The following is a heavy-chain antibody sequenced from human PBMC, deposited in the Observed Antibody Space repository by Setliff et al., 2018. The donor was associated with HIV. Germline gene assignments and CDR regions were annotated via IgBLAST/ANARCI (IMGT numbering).Heavy chain of an antibody. CDR3: ARDGRFLEWSPRGMDV. J-gene: IGHJ6*02. Sequence: ASVKVSCKASGYSFTGHYIHWVRQAPGQGLEWLGRIDPNSGGTKYAQKFQGRVTMTRDTSITTAYMELSRLRSDDTAVYYCARDGRFLEWSPRGMDVWGQGTTVTVSS. CDR1: GYSFTGHY. CDR2: IDPNSGGT. D-gene: IGHD3-3*01. V-gene: IGHV1-2*06.